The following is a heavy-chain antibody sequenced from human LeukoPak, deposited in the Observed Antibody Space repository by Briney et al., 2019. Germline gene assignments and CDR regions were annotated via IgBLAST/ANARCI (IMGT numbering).Heavy chain of an antibody. CDR3: TREHIAVVPAALGRKKYYYYGMDV. D-gene: IGHD2-2*01. J-gene: IGHJ6*02. Sequence: SETLSLTCTVSGDSISSNYWNWVRQSPGKGLEWIAYIDYSGSTNYNPSLKSRVTISVDTSKNQFSLRLSSVTAADTAVYYCTREHIAVVPAALGRKKYYYYGMDVWGQGTTVTVSS. CDR1: GDSISSNY. CDR2: IDYSGST. V-gene: IGHV4-59*01.